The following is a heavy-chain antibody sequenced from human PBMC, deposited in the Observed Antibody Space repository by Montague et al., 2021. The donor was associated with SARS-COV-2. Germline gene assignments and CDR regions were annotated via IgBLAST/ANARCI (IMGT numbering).Heavy chain of an antibody. J-gene: IGHJ5*02. Sequence: SETLSLTCIVSGASIHSYYWSWIRQSAEKGLEWIGRLHSSGSTNYNPSLKTRVIMSVDTSKNQFSLKLTSVTAADTAVYYCARALRVGGGWFDPWGQGTLVTVSS. CDR1: GASIHSYY. CDR2: LHSSGST. V-gene: IGHV4-4*07. D-gene: IGHD1-26*01. CDR3: ARALRVGGGWFDP.